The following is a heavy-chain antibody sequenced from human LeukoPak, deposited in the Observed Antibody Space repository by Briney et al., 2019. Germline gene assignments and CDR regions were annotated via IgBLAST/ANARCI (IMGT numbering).Heavy chain of an antibody. D-gene: IGHD2-15*01. Sequence: GASVKVSCKASGGTFGRYAITWVRQAPGQRLEWMGGVSPIYGTSDYAQRFQGRVTISADESTSTAFLEVRSLRSEDTAVYYCARDCSGGRCYGALDIWGQGTLVIVSS. CDR3: ARDCSGGRCYGALDI. V-gene: IGHV1-69*13. CDR1: GGTFGRYA. J-gene: IGHJ3*02. CDR2: VSPIYGTS.